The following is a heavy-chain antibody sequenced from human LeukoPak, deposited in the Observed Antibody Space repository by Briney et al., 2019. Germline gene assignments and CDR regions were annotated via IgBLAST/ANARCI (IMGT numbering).Heavy chain of an antibody. Sequence: ASVKVSCKASGYTFTGYYMHWVRQAPGQGLEWMGWINPNSGGTNYAQKFQGRVTMTRDTSISTAYMELSRLRSDDTAVYYCVRGSGSHGSDFDYWGQGTLVTVSS. CDR1: GYTFTGYY. CDR3: VRGSGSHGSDFDY. J-gene: IGHJ4*02. V-gene: IGHV1-2*02. D-gene: IGHD1-26*01. CDR2: INPNSGGT.